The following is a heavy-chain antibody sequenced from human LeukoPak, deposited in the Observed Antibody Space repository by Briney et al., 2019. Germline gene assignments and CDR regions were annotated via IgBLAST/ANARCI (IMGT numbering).Heavy chain of an antibody. V-gene: IGHV3-7*03. CDR1: GFTFSSYW. Sequence: PGGSMRLSCAASGFTFSSYWMSWVRQAPGKRLGRVANIKQDGSENYYVDSVKGRFTISRDNAKNSLYLQMNSLRAEDTAVYYCARGAFRIAAADYWGQGTLVTVSS. CDR3: ARGAFRIAAADY. CDR2: IKQDGSEN. D-gene: IGHD6-13*01. J-gene: IGHJ4*02.